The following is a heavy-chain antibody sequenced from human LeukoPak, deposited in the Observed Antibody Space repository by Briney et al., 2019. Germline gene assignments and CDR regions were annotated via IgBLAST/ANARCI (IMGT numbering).Heavy chain of an antibody. V-gene: IGHV4-39*01. CDR1: GGSISSNNW. CDR3: ASTYSY. J-gene: IGHJ4*02. CDR2: IYYSGST. Sequence: SETLSLTCAVSGGSISSNNWWGWVRQPPGKGLEWIGSIYYSGSTYYNPSLKSRVTISVDTSKNQFSLKLSSATAADTAVYYCASTYSYWGQGTLVTVSS. D-gene: IGHD2-21*01.